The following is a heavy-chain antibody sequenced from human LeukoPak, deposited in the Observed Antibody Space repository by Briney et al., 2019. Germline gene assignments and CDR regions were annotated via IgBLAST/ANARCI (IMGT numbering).Heavy chain of an antibody. Sequence: PGGSLRLSCAASGFTFGSYAMSWVRQAPGKGLEWVGFIRSKAYGGTSEYAASVKGRFTISKDDSKSIVYLQKNSLRSEDTAVYYCTRERDRDVWGRGTTVSVSS. V-gene: IGHV3-49*04. CDR3: TRERDRDV. J-gene: IGHJ6*04. CDR1: GFTFGSYA. CDR2: IRSKAYGGTS.